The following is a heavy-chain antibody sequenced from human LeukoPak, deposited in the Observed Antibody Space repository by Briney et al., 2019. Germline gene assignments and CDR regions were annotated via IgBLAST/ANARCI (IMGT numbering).Heavy chain of an antibody. Sequence: PGGSLRLSCVASGFTFRSYWMTWVRQAPGKGLEWVANIKQNGHEESYIDSVKGRFTISRDDAENSLYLQMNSLRAEDTAVYYCARGGGYAWDYWGQGTLVTVSS. J-gene: IGHJ4*02. CDR3: ARGGGYAWDY. V-gene: IGHV3-7*01. CDR1: GFTFRSYW. D-gene: IGHD5-12*01. CDR2: IKQNGHEE.